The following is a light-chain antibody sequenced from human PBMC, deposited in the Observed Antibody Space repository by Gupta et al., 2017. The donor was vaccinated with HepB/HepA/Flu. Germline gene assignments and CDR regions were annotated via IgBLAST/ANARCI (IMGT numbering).Light chain of an antibody. CDR2: KNN. V-gene: IGLV10-54*04. J-gene: IGLJ1*01. CDR3: SAWDNSLSAHV. Sequence: QAGLIQPPSVSKGLKQPATLTCTGNNNNVGSEGAVWLQQHEGHPPKLLSYKNNDRPSGISERFSASRSGNTASLTITGLQAEDEADYFCSAWDNSLSAHVFGTGTKVNIL. CDR1: NNNVGSEG.